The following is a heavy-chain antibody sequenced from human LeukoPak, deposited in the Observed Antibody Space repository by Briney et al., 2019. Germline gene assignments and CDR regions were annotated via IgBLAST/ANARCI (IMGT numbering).Heavy chain of an antibody. J-gene: IGHJ4*02. D-gene: IGHD5-12*01. CDR1: AGSISGTNW. CDR2: IYHSGRT. V-gene: IGHV4-4*02. CDR3: ARVDIVTVSLDY. Sequence: SGTLSLTCGVSAGSISGTNWWSWVRQPPGKGLEYIGEIYHSGRTNYNPSLKSRVTMPLDKSKNQFSLKLTSVTAADTAVYYCARVDIVTVSLDYWGQGTLVTVSS.